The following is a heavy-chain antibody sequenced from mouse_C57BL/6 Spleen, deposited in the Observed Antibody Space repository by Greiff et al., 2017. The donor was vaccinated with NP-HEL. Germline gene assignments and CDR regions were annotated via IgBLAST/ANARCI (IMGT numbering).Heavy chain of an antibody. J-gene: IGHJ4*01. CDR3: ARRNYGSSYEAMDY. D-gene: IGHD1-1*01. CDR1: GYTFTSYW. V-gene: IGHV1-64*01. CDR2: IHPNSGST. Sequence: QVQLQQSGAELVKPGASVKLSCKASGYTFTSYWMHWVKQRPGQGLEWIGMIHPNSGSTNYNEKFKSKATLNVDKSSSTAYMQLSSLTSEDSAVYYCARRNYGSSYEAMDYWGQGTSVTVSS.